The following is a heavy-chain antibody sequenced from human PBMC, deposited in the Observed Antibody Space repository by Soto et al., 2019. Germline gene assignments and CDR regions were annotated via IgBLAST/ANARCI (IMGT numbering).Heavy chain of an antibody. CDR2: IYHSGST. V-gene: IGHV4-30-2*01. CDR3: ARVVYDFWSGYYVY. D-gene: IGHD3-3*01. Sequence: QLQLQESGSGLVKPSQTLSLTCAVSGGSISSGGYSWSWIRQPPGKGLEWIGYIYHSGSTYYNPSLKSRVTISVDRSKNQFSLKLSSVTAADTAVYYCARVVYDFWSGYYVYWGQGTLVTVSS. CDR1: GGSISSGGYS. J-gene: IGHJ4*02.